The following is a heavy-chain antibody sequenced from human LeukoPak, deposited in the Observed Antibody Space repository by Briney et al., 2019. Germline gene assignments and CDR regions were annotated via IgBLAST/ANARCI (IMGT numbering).Heavy chain of an antibody. D-gene: IGHD3-10*01. CDR2: IHPGDSDT. CDR3: AKQPTSMVRGIIITDYYFDY. CDR1: GYSFNSYW. Sequence: GESLKISCKGSGYSFNSYWIGWVRQMPGKGLKWMGIIHPGDSDTRYSPSFQGQVTISADKSISTAYLQWSSLKASDTAMYYCAKQPTSMVRGIIITDYYFDYWGQGTLVTVSS. V-gene: IGHV5-51*01. J-gene: IGHJ4*02.